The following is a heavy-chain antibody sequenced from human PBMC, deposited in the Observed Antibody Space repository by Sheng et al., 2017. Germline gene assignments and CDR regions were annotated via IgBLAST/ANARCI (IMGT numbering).Heavy chain of an antibody. V-gene: IGHV4-34*01. CDR2: INHSGST. CDR3: ARHNLWFGRGSLGD. D-gene: IGHD3-10*01. CDR1: GGSFSGYY. J-gene: IGHJ4*02. Sequence: QVQLQQWGAGLLKPSETLSLTCAVYGGSFSGYYWSWIRQPPGKGLEWIGEINHSGSTNYNPSLKSRVTISVDTSKNQFSLKLSSVTAADTAVYYCARHNLWFGRGSLGDWGQGTLGHRSPQ.